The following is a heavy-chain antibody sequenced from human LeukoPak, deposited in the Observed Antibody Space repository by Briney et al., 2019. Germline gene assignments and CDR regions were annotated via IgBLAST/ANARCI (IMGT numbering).Heavy chain of an antibody. CDR3: ARGFSSGWYDAFDI. CDR1: GYSFTSYW. CDR2: IYPDDSDI. D-gene: IGHD6-19*01. V-gene: IGHV5-51*01. Sequence: GESLKISCKGSGYSFTSYWIGWVRQMPGKGLEWMGIIYPDDSDITYSPSFQGQVTISADKSISTAYLQWSSLKASDTAIYYCARGFSSGWYDAFDIWGQGTKVTVSS. J-gene: IGHJ3*02.